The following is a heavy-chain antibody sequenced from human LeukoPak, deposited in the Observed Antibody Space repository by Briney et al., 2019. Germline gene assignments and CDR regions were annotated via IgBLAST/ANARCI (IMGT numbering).Heavy chain of an antibody. J-gene: IGHJ5*02. D-gene: IGHD2/OR15-2a*01. Sequence: SQTLSLTCTVSGGSISNGDYYWSWIRQFPGGGLEWIANIYYSGTAYYNPSLQSRVSTSVDTSKNQFSLRLSSVTAADTAVYYCARRGDDTSTNFYNWFDPWGQGALVTVSS. CDR2: IYYSGTA. CDR3: ARRGDDTSTNFYNWFDP. CDR1: GGSISNGDYY. V-gene: IGHV4-31*03.